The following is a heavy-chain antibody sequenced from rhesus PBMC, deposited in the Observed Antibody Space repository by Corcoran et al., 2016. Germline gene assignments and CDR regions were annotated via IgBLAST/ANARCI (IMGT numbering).Heavy chain of an antibody. CDR1: GYSIRSDY. J-gene: IGHJ4*01. V-gene: IGHV4-99*01. D-gene: IGHD5-12*01. CDR3: ARYEGSYGTFDY. CDR2: INGSSVYT. Sequence: QVQLQESGPGLVKPSETLSLTCAVSGYSIRSDYWSWIRQPPGKGLESIAYINGSSVYTYHTPSLKMRVPISGDTSTSQFSLRLDSVTAADTAVYYCARYEGSYGTFDYWAQGVLVTVSS.